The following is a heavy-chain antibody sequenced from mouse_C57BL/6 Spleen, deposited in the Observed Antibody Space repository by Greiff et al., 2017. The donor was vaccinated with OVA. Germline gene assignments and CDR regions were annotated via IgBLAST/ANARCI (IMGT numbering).Heavy chain of an antibody. J-gene: IGHJ4*01. Sequence: EVMLVESEGGLVQPGSSMKLSCTASGFTFSDYYMAWVRQVPEKGLEWVANINYDGSSNYYLDSLKSRFIISRDNAKNILYLQMRSLKSEDTATYYCARERVYYGNYAAMDYWGQGTSVTVSS. CDR3: ARERVYYGNYAAMDY. D-gene: IGHD2-1*01. V-gene: IGHV5-16*01. CDR2: INYDGSSN. CDR1: GFTFSDYY.